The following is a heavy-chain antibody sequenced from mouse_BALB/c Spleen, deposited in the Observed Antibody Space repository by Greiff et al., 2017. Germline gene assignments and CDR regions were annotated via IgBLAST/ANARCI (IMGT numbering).Heavy chain of an antibody. CDR1: GYSITSGYY. Sequence: DVPLVESGPGLVKPSQSLSLTCSVTGYSITSGYYWNWIRQFPGNKLEWMGYISYDGSNNYNPSLKNRISITRDTSKNQFFLKLNSVTTEDTATYYCARVYYAAFDYWGQGTTLTVSS. D-gene: IGHD1-1*01. J-gene: IGHJ2*01. CDR2: ISYDGSN. V-gene: IGHV3-6*02. CDR3: ARVYYAAFDY.